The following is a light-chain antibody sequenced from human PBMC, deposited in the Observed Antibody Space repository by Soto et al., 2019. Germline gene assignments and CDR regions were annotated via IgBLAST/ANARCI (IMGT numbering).Light chain of an antibody. CDR2: GAS. CDR3: QQRSDSIT. J-gene: IGKJ5*01. CDR1: QGLSGTY. V-gene: IGKV3D-20*02. Sequence: EIVLTQSPGTLSLSPGGRATVSCRASQGLSGTYLAWYQQKPGQAPRLLIYGASSGATGVPARFSGRGSGADFTLTISSLEPEDFAVYYCQQRSDSITFGQGTRLEIK.